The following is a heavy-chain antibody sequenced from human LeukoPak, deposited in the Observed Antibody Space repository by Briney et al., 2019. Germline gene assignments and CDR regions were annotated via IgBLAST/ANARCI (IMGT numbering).Heavy chain of an antibody. Sequence: GGSLRLSCAASGFTFSSYWMDWVRQVPGKGPLWVSRIGTDGSGAAYADYVRGRFTISRDNAKNTLYLQMNSVRAEDTAAFYCAKVRYMNSWYREIDYWGQGTLVTVSS. J-gene: IGHJ4*02. D-gene: IGHD6-13*01. CDR3: AKVRYMNSWYREIDY. CDR2: IGTDGSGA. V-gene: IGHV3-74*01. CDR1: GFTFSSYW.